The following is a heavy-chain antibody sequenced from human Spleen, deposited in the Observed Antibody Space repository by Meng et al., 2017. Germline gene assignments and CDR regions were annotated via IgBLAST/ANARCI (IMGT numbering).Heavy chain of an antibody. D-gene: IGHD3-10*01. Sequence: VQLQQWGAGLLKPSETLSLTCAVFGGSLSNYYWSWIRQSPVKGLEWIGEINDSGTTKYNPSLKSRVTISLDTSKNQFSLNLSSVTAADTAVFYCAGGGSLPMVLSYWGQGSLVTVSS. CDR2: INDSGTT. V-gene: IGHV4-34*01. J-gene: IGHJ4*02. CDR3: AGGGSLPMVLSY. CDR1: GGSLSNYY.